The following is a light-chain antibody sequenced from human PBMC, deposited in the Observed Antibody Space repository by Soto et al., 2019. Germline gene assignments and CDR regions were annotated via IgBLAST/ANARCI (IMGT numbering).Light chain of an antibody. CDR3: SSYAGSSIPVA. J-gene: IGLJ2*01. V-gene: IGLV2-8*01. Sequence: QSALTQPPSASGSPGQSVTISCTGASSDVGGYNFVSWYHQHPGKAPKLMIYDVTKRPSGVPDRFSGSRSGNTASLTVSGLQVDAEADYYCSSYAGSSIPVAFGGGTQLTVL. CDR2: DVT. CDR1: SSDVGGYNF.